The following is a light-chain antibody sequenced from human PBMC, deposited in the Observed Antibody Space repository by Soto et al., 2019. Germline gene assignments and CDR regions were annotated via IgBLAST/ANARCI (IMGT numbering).Light chain of an antibody. CDR3: QQYGGAPPEYP. J-gene: IGKJ2*01. CDR2: GAS. Sequence: IVLTQSPGTLSLSPGERATLSCRASQTVSGSHLAWYQQKPGQAPRLIIYGASTRPTGIPDRFSGSGSGTDFTLPITRLEPEDFAVYYCQQYGGAPPEYPFGQWTKLEIK. V-gene: IGKV3-20*01. CDR1: QTVSGSH.